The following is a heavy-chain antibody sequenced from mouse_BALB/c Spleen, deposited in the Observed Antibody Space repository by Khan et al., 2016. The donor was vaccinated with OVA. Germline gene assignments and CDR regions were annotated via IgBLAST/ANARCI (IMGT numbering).Heavy chain of an antibody. J-gene: IGHJ1*01. CDR2: INTYTGEP. V-gene: IGHV9-1*02. CDR3: TRRSSYGYSHF. CDR1: GYTFTNYG. Sequence: QIQLVQSGPELKQPGETVKISCKASGYTFTNYGMNWVKQAPGKGLKWMGWINTYTGEPTYTDDFKGRFVFSLETSASTAYMQISNLKNEDMTTYCCTRRSSYGYSHFWGAGTMVTGSS.